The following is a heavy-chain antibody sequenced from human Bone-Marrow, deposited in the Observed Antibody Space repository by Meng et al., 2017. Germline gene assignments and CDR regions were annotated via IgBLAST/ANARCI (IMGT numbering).Heavy chain of an antibody. CDR3: ARDGTWIQLPHENWYFDL. Sequence: ASVKVSCKASGYTFTSYYMHWVRQAPGQGLEWMGIINPSGGSTSYAQKFQGRVTMTRDTSTSTVYMELSSLRPEDTAVYYCARDGTWIQLPHENWYFDLWGRGTLVTVSS. V-gene: IGHV1-46*01. CDR2: INPSGGST. D-gene: IGHD5-18*01. J-gene: IGHJ2*01. CDR1: GYTFTSYY.